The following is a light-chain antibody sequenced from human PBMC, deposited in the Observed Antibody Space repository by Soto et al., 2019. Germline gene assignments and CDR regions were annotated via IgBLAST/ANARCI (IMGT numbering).Light chain of an antibody. Sequence: QSVLTQPPSVSGAPGQRVTISCTGSSSNIGAGYDVHWYQQLPGTAPKLLIYGNSNRPSGVPDRFSGSKSGTSASLAITGLQAEDEADYYCQPYDSSLSGPYYVFGTGTKFTVL. V-gene: IGLV1-40*01. CDR3: QPYDSSLSGPYYV. CDR1: SSNIGAGYD. J-gene: IGLJ1*01. CDR2: GNS.